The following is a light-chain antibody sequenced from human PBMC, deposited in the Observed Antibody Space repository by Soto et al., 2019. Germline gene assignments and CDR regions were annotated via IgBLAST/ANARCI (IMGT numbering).Light chain of an antibody. CDR1: QSVNSQ. V-gene: IGKV3-20*01. J-gene: IGKJ4*01. Sequence: EIVLTQSPGTLSLSPGARASLSCRASQSVNSQLAWYQQKSGQAPRLLIYDASRRATDIPDRFSGSGSGTDFSLTIRRLEPEDFAVYYCQQYGSSSLTFGGGTKIEIK. CDR2: DAS. CDR3: QQYGSSSLT.